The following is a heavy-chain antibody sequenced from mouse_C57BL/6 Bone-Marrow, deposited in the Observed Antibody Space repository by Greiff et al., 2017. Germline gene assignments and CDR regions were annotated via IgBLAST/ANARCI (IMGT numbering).Heavy chain of an antibody. J-gene: IGHJ4*01. V-gene: IGHV14-4*01. Sequence: EVQLQQSGAELVRPGASVKLSCTASGFNIKDDYMHWVKQRPEQGLEWIGWIDPENGDTEYASKFQGKATITADTSSNTAYLQLSSLTSEDTAVYYCTTSTTVVATDAMDYWGQGNSVTVST. CDR1: GFNIKDDY. CDR3: TTSTTVVATDAMDY. D-gene: IGHD1-1*01. CDR2: IDPENGDT.